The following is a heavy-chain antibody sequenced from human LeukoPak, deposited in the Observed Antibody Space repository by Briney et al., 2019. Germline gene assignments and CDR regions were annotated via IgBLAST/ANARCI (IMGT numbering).Heavy chain of an antibody. CDR1: RFIFSSYA. V-gene: IGHV3-30*04. CDR3: ARDRASGDSGLDYFDY. D-gene: IGHD1-26*01. J-gene: IGHJ4*02. Sequence: GGSLRLSCVASRFIFSSYAMHWVRQAPGKGLEWVAIISSDGSDKYYADSVKGRFTISRDNSKNTLYLQMNSLRTEDTAVYYCARDRASGDSGLDYFDYWGQGTLVTVSS. CDR2: ISSDGSDK.